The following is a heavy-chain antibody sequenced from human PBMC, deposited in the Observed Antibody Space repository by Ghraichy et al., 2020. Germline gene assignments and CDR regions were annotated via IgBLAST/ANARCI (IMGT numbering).Heavy chain of an antibody. CDR1: GFTFSSYW. V-gene: IGHV3-7*03. D-gene: IGHD3-10*01. CDR2: IKQDGSEK. CDR3: ARGGSVDNYYYYYYYMDV. Sequence: GGSLRLSCAASGFTFSSYWMSWVRQAPGKGLEWVANIKQDGSEKYYVDSVKGRFTISRDNAKNSLYLQMNSLRAEDTAVYYCARGGSVDNYYYYYYYMDVWGKGTTVTVSS. J-gene: IGHJ6*03.